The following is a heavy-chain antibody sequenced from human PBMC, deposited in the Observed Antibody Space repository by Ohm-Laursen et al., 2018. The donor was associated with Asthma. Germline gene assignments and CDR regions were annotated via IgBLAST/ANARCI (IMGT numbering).Heavy chain of an antibody. CDR2: IYYSGST. J-gene: IGHJ5*02. V-gene: IGHV4-59*01. D-gene: IGHD4-17*01. CDR1: GGSISSYY. CDR3: ARVVKTVMRFDP. Sequence: TLSLTCTVSGGSISSYYWSWIRQPPGKGLEWIGYIYYSGSTNYNPSLKSRVTISVDTSKNQFSLKLSSVTAADTAVYYCARVVKTVMRFDPWGQGTLVTVSS.